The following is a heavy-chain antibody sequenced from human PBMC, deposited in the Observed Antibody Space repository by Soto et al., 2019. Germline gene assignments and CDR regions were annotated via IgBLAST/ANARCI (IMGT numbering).Heavy chain of an antibody. CDR3: AREGSSGDLDY. D-gene: IGHD6-19*01. J-gene: IGHJ4*02. V-gene: IGHV3-30-3*01. CDR1: GFTFSSYA. Sequence: QVQLVESGGGVVQPWRSLRLSCAASGFTFSSYAMHWVRQAPGKGLEWVAVISYDGSNKYYADSVKGRFTISRDNSKNTLYLQMNSLRAEDTAVYYCAREGSSGDLDYWGQGTLVTVSS. CDR2: ISYDGSNK.